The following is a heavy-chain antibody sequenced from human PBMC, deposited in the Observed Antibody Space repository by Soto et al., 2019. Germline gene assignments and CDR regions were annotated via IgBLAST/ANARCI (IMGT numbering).Heavy chain of an antibody. Sequence: SETLSLTCTVSGGSISSGGYYWSWIRQHPGKGLEWIGYIYYSGSTYYNPSLKSRVTISVDTSKNQFSLKLSSVTAADTAVYYCASIGYCSSTSCQGNYYYYGMDVWGQGTTVTVSS. CDR3: ASIGYCSSTSCQGNYYYYGMDV. D-gene: IGHD2-2*01. J-gene: IGHJ6*02. CDR2: IYYSGST. CDR1: GGSISSGGYY. V-gene: IGHV4-31*03.